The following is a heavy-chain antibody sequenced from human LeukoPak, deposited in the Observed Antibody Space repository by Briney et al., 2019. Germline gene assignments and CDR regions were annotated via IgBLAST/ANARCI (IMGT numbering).Heavy chain of an antibody. D-gene: IGHD2-2*01. V-gene: IGHV1-69*04. CDR1: GGTFSSYA. CDR2: IIPILGIA. Sequence: SVKVSCKASGGTFSSYAISWVRQAPGQGLEWMGRIIPILGIANYAQKFQGRVTMTRGTSTSTVYMELSSLRSEDTAVYYCARTSGYCSSTSCSQLYYYYGMDVWGQGTTVTVSS. J-gene: IGHJ6*02. CDR3: ARTSGYCSSTSCSQLYYYYGMDV.